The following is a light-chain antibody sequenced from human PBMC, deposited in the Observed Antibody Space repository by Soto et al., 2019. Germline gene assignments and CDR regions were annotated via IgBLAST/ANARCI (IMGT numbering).Light chain of an antibody. CDR3: NSYTSISTYV. V-gene: IGLV1-40*01. Sequence: QSVLTQPPSVSGAPGQRVTISCTGSSSNIGAGYDVHWYQQLPGTAPKLLIYGNSNRPSGVPDRFSGSKSGTSASLAITGLQAEDEADYYCNSYTSISTYVFGTGTKLTVL. J-gene: IGLJ1*01. CDR1: SSNIGAGYD. CDR2: GNS.